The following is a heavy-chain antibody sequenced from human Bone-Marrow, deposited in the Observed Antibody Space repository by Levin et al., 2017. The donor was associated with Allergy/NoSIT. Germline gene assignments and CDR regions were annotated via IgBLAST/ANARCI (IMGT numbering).Heavy chain of an antibody. V-gene: IGHV4-59*01. Sequence: KPGGSLRLSCTVSGGSISSYYWSWIRQPPGKGLEWIGYIYNSGSTNYNPSLKSRVTISVDTSKTQFSLKLSSVTAADTAVYYCARVFSSSSGRPIDYWGQGTLVTVSS. CDR2: IYNSGST. D-gene: IGHD6-6*01. CDR3: ARVFSSSSGRPIDY. J-gene: IGHJ4*02. CDR1: GGSISSYY.